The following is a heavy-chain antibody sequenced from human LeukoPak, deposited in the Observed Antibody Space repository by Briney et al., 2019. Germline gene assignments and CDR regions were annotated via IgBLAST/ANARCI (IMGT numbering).Heavy chain of an antibody. Sequence: PGGSLKLPWSASGFTVRSHYMSWVRPAPGEGPGWVSVIYSGSLTYYADSVKGRFTIYRDNSKNTLYLQMNSLRAEDTAVYYCARDRGYSYGYGYWGQGTLVTVSS. D-gene: IGHD5-18*01. V-gene: IGHV3-53*01. CDR1: GFTVRSHY. J-gene: IGHJ4*02. CDR3: ARDRGYSYGYGY. CDR2: IYSGSLT.